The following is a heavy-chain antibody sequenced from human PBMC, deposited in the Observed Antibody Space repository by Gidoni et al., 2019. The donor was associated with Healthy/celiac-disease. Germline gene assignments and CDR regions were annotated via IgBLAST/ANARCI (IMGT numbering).Heavy chain of an antibody. CDR2: INHSGST. D-gene: IGHD3-16*02. CDR1: GGSFSGYY. J-gene: IGHJ4*02. Sequence: QVQLQQWGAGLLKPSETLSLTCAVYGGSFSGYYWSWIRQPPGKGLEWIGEINHSGSTNYNPSLKSRVTISVDTSKNQFSLKLSSVTAADTAVYYCARGARYDYVWGSYRPFDYWGQGTLVTVSS. CDR3: ARGARYDYVWGSYRPFDY. V-gene: IGHV4-34*01.